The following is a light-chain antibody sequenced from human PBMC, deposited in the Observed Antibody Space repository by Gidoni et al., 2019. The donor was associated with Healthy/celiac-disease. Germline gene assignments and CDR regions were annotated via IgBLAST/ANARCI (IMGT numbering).Light chain of an antibody. CDR1: PSLLHSNGYNY. Sequence: DIVMTQSPLSLPVTPGEPASISCRSSPSLLHSNGYNYLDWYLQKPGQSPQLLIYLGSNRASGVPDRFSGSGSGTDFTLKISRVEAEDVGVYYCMQALQTPTFGQXTRLEIK. CDR2: LGS. CDR3: MQALQTPT. V-gene: IGKV2-28*01. J-gene: IGKJ5*01.